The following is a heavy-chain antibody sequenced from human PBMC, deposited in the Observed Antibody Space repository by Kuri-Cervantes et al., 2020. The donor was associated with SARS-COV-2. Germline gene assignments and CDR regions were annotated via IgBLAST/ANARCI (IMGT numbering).Heavy chain of an antibody. CDR1: GLTFSSYA. CDR3: AKDTLTGHSHGNFDY. J-gene: IGHJ4*02. CDR2: ISVGGGTM. V-gene: IGHV3-23*01. Sequence: GESLKISCAVSGLTFSSYAMHWVRQAPGKGLEWVATISVGGGTMYYAGSVKGRFTISRDSSKSTVYLQMNSLRVEDTALYYCAKDTLTGHSHGNFDYWGQGTLVTVSS. D-gene: IGHD5-18*01.